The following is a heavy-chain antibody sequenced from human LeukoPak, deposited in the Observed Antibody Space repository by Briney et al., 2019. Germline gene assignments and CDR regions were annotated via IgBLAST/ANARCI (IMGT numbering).Heavy chain of an antibody. CDR2: IRYDGSNK. CDR3: AKVPAAIRVYNWFDP. V-gene: IGHV3-30*02. D-gene: IGHD2-2*02. Sequence: PGGSLRLSCAASGFTFSSYGMHWVRQAPGKGLEWVAFIRYDGSNKYYADSVKGRFTISRDNSKNTLYLQMNGLRAEDTAVYYCAKVPAAIRVYNWFDPWGQGTLVTVSS. J-gene: IGHJ5*02. CDR1: GFTFSSYG.